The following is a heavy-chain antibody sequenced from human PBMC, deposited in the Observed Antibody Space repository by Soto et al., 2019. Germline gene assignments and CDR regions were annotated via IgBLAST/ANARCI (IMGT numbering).Heavy chain of an antibody. D-gene: IGHD6-19*01. V-gene: IGHV1-18*01. J-gene: IGHJ4*02. CDR3: ARHKMAGNFDY. CDR1: GYTFTSHG. CDR2: SSAYNEDT. Sequence: QVHLVQSGAEVKKPGAAVKVSCKASGYTFTSHGLNWVRQAPGQGPEWMGWSSAYNEDTNFAQKFQGRDTMTTDTSTSTAYMELRSLTSDDTAVYYYARHKMAGNFDYWGQGTRVTVSS.